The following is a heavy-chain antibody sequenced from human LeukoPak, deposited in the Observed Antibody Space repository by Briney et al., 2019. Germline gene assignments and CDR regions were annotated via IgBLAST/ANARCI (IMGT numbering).Heavy chain of an antibody. CDR1: GFTFSRAW. D-gene: IGHD5-24*01. Sequence: PGGSLRLSCAASGFTFSRAWMSWVRQAPGKGLEWVANIKEDGSEDYYADSVKGRFAISKDNAKNSLYLQMNNLRAEDTAMYYCARDADGYKDWGQGTLVIVSS. V-gene: IGHV3-7*01. CDR3: ARDADGYKD. CDR2: IKEDGSED. J-gene: IGHJ4*02.